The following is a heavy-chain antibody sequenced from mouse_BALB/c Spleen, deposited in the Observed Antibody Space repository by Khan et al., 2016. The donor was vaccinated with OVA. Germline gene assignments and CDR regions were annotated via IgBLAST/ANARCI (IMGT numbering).Heavy chain of an antibody. CDR3: ARNSDGYYVGYFDY. CDR1: GFSLTSYG. D-gene: IGHD2-3*01. CDR2: IWSGGST. J-gene: IGHJ2*01. V-gene: IGHV2-2*02. Sequence: QVQLKESGPGLVQPSQSLSITCTVSGFSLTSYGVHWVRQSPGKGLEWLGVIWSGGSTDYNAALISRLSISKANSKSQVFFKMNSLQANDTAIYYGARNSDGYYVGYFDYWGQGTTLTVSS.